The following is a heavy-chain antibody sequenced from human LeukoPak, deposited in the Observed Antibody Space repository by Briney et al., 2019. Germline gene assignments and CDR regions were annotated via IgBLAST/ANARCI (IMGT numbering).Heavy chain of an antibody. J-gene: IGHJ1*01. CDR2: IKSDGST. V-gene: IGHV3-74*01. Sequence: GGSLRLSCAASGFTFSSYWMHWARQAPGKGLVWVSRIKSDGSTNYADSVKGRFTISRGNAKNTVSLQMNSLRAEDTGVYYCARAPSEIGGYYPEYFRHWGQGTLVTVSS. CDR1: GFTFSSYW. D-gene: IGHD3-22*01. CDR3: ARAPSEIGGYYPEYFRH.